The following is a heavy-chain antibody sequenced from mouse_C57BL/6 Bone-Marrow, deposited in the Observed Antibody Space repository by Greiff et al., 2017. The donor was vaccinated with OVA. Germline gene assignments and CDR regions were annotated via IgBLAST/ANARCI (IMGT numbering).Heavy chain of an antibody. CDR3: ARPYYGSPYAMDY. V-gene: IGHV1-81*01. J-gene: IGHJ4*01. D-gene: IGHD1-1*01. CDR2: IYPRSGNT. CDR1: GYTFTSYG. Sequence: QVQLQQSGAELARPGASVKLSCKASGYTFTSYGISWVKQRTGQGLEWIGEIYPRSGNTYYNEKFKGKATLTADKSSSTAYMELRSLTSEDSAVYFCARPYYGSPYAMDYWGQGTSVTVSS.